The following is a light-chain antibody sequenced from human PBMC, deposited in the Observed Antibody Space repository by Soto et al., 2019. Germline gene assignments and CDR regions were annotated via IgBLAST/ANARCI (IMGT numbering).Light chain of an antibody. J-gene: IGKJ2*01. CDR3: QQYNNWPPDT. CDR2: GAS. Sequence: EIILTQSPASLSVSPGERATLSCRASQSVNNNLAWYQQKRGQAPRLLNYGASTRATGIPGRFRGSGSGTEFTLTITSLQSEDFAVYFCQQYNNWPPDTFGQGTKLEIK. V-gene: IGKV3-15*01. CDR1: QSVNNN.